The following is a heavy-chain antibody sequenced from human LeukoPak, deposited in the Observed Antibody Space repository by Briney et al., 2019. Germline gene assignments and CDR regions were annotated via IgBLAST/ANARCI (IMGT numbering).Heavy chain of an antibody. CDR2: IITIFGTA. CDR3: AREGGEWLATGYAFDI. D-gene: IGHD6-19*01. Sequence: SVKVSCKASGGTFSSYAISWVRQAPGQGLEWMGGIITIFGTAKYAQKFQGRVTITADESTSTAYMELSSLRSEDTAVYYCAREGGEWLATGYAFDIWGQGTMVTVSS. J-gene: IGHJ3*02. CDR1: GGTFSSYA. V-gene: IGHV1-69*01.